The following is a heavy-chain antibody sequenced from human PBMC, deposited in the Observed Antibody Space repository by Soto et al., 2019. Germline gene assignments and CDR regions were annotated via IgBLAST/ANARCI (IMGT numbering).Heavy chain of an antibody. V-gene: IGHV4-59*01. CDR2: IYYSGST. D-gene: IGHD3-9*01. CDR1: GGSISSYY. J-gene: IGHJ6*02. CDR3: AREGNYDILTAYGMDV. Sequence: SETLSLTCTVSGGSISSYYWSWIRQPPGKGLEWIGYIYYSGSTDYNPSLKSRVTISVDTSKNQFSLKLSSVAAADTAVYYCAREGNYDILTAYGMDVWGQGTTVTVSS.